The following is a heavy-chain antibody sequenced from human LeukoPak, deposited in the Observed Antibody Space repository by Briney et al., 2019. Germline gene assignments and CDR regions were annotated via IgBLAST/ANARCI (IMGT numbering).Heavy chain of an antibody. CDR3: ARGEVYYYDSSGYYYYYYYMDV. CDR2: INSDGSSR. J-gene: IGHJ6*03. Sequence: GWSLRLSCAASGFTFISYWMHWVLQAPGKGLVWVSRINSDGSSRSYADSVKGRFTISRGNAKNTLYMQMNSLRAEDTAVYYCARGEVYYYDSSGYYYYYYYMDVWGKGTTVTVSS. D-gene: IGHD3-22*01. V-gene: IGHV3-74*01. CDR1: GFTFISYW.